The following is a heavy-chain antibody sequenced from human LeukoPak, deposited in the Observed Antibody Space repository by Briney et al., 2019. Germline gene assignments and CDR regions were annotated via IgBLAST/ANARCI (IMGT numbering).Heavy chain of an antibody. J-gene: IGHJ4*02. V-gene: IGHV4-34*01. D-gene: IGHD3-10*01. CDR3: ARSSGRY. CDR1: GGSFSGYY. CDR2: INHSGST. Sequence: ASETLSLTCAVYGGSFSGYYWSWIRQPPGKGLEWIGEINHSGSTNYNPSLKSRVTISVDTSKNQFSLKLSSVTAADTAVYYCARSSGRYWGQGTLVTVSS.